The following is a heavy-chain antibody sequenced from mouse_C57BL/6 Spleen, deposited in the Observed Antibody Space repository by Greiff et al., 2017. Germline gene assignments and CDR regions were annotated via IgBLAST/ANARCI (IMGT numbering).Heavy chain of an antibody. CDR3: ARVGGNYGY. Sequence: QVQLQQSGAELVRPGTSVKVSCKASGYAFTNYLIEWVKQRPGQGLEWIGVINPGSGGTNYNEKFKGKATLTADKSSSTAYMQLSSLTSEDSAVYFCARVGGNYGYWGQGTTLTVSS. CDR1: GYAFTNYL. CDR2: INPGSGGT. J-gene: IGHJ2*01. D-gene: IGHD2-1*01. V-gene: IGHV1-54*01.